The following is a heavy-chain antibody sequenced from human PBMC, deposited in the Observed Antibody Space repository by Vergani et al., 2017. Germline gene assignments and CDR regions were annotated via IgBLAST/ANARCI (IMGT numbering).Heavy chain of an antibody. J-gene: IGHJ6*04. CDR2: IRDKAYNYAT. Sequence: EVHLVESGGGLVQPGESLKLSCATSGLTFSDSAIHWVRQTSGKGLEWIGRIRDKAYNYATVYAVSVKGRFTISRDDSKKTAYMQMSGLTTEDTAVYYCFYDFWAGYDSGYVWCKGTTVTVSS. V-gene: IGHV3-73*02. D-gene: IGHD3/OR15-3a*01. CDR3: FYDFWAGYDSGYV. CDR1: GLTFSDSA.